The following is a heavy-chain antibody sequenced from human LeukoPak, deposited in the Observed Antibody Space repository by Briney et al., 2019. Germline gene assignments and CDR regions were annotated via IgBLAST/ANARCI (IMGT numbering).Heavy chain of an antibody. CDR1: GFTFSSYA. D-gene: IGHD3-16*01. V-gene: IGHV3-23*01. Sequence: GGSLRLSCAASGFTFSSYAMSWVRQAPGKGLEWVSAISGSGGSTYYADSVKGRFTISRDDAENTLYLQMNSLRAEDTAVYYCARGGHASLDYWGQGTLVTVSS. J-gene: IGHJ4*02. CDR2: ISGSGGST. CDR3: ARGGHASLDY.